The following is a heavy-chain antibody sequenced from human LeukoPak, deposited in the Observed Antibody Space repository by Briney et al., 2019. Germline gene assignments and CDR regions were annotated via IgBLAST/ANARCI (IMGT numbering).Heavy chain of an antibody. CDR3: ARGQIAVAGQFYY. Sequence: GGSLRLSCAASGFTFSSHWMHWVRQAPGKGLVWVSRINIDGSSTRYADSVKGRFTISRDNAKNTVYLQMNTLRAEDTAVYYCARGQIAVAGQFYYWGQGTLVTVSS. D-gene: IGHD6-19*01. CDR1: GFTFSSHW. J-gene: IGHJ4*02. V-gene: IGHV3-74*01. CDR2: INIDGSST.